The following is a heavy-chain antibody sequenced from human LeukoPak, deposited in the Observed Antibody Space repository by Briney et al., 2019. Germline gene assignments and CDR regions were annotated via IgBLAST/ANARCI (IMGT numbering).Heavy chain of an antibody. CDR3: ASGGSYSFDY. CDR1: GDSVSSNSAA. J-gene: IGHJ4*02. CDR2: TYYRSRWYN. Sequence: PSQTLSLTCAISGDSVSSNSAASNWIRQSPSRGLEWLGRTYYRSRWYNDYAFSVQSRITINPDTSRNQFSLQLSSVTPEDTAVYYCASGGSYSFDYWGQGILVTVSS. V-gene: IGHV6-1*01. D-gene: IGHD3-10*01.